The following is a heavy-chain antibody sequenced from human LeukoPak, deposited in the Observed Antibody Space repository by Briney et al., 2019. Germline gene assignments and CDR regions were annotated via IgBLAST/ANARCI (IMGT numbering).Heavy chain of an antibody. J-gene: IGHJ5*02. CDR1: GGSFSGYY. CDR3: ARGRLWYYYGSGTYNWFDP. D-gene: IGHD3-10*01. V-gene: IGHV4-34*01. CDR2: INHSGST. Sequence: ASETLSLTCAVYGGSFSGYYWSWIRQPPGKGLEWIGEINHSGSTNYNPSLKSRVTISVDTSKNQFSLKLSSVTAADTAVYYCARGRLWYYYGSGTYNWFDPWGQGTLVTVSS.